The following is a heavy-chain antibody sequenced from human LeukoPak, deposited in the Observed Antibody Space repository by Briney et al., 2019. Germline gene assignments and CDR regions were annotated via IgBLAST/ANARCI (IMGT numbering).Heavy chain of an antibody. CDR2: VYQSNIA. V-gene: IGHV4-59*02. CDR3: TKKAGRGRPSDL. CDR1: GGSVSDNY. D-gene: IGHD2-15*01. Sequence: SETLSLTCTVSGGSVSDNYWSWIRQPPGKGLEWIAYVYQSNIANYNPSLSGRGTISLDTSKNQVSLKLRSVTPADTAIYYCTKKAGRGRPSDLWGQVTLVTV. J-gene: IGHJ4*02.